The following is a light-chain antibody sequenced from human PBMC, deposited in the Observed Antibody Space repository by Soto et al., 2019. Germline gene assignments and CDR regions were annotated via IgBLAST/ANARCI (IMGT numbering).Light chain of an antibody. CDR3: QQYGSSPVT. Sequence: EIVLTQSPGTLSLSPGERATLSCRASQSVSSSYLAWYQQKPGQAPRLLIYGASSRATGNPDRFSGSVSGTDFTLTISRLEPEDFAVYYCQQYGSSPVTFGQGTKLEIK. CDR2: GAS. V-gene: IGKV3-20*01. CDR1: QSVSSSY. J-gene: IGKJ2*01.